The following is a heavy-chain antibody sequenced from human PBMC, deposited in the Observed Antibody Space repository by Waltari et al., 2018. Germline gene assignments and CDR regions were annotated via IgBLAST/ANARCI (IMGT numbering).Heavy chain of an antibody. Sequence: QVQLVQSGAEVKKPGSSVKVSCKAAGGTFSSYAISWVRQAPGQGLEWMGRSIPIFGTANYAQNFQGRVTITADKSTSTADMELSSLRSEDTAVYYCAKARPAVLSPHLDAFDIWGQGTMVIVSS. V-gene: IGHV1-69*08. J-gene: IGHJ3*02. CDR1: GGTFSSYA. D-gene: IGHD3-16*02. CDR2: SIPIFGTA. CDR3: AKARPAVLSPHLDAFDI.